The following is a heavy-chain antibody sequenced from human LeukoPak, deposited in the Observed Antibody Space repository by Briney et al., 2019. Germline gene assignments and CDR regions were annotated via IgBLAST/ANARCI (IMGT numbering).Heavy chain of an antibody. Sequence: GGSLRLSCAASGFTFSSYAMSWVRQAPGKGLEWVSAISGSGGSTYYADSVKGRFTISRDNSKNTLYLQMNSLRAEDTAVYYCAKENRGPFGGSRTGAFDIWGQGTMVTVSS. CDR1: GFTFSSYA. CDR3: AKENRGPFGGSRTGAFDI. V-gene: IGHV3-23*01. D-gene: IGHD1-26*01. CDR2: ISGSGGST. J-gene: IGHJ3*02.